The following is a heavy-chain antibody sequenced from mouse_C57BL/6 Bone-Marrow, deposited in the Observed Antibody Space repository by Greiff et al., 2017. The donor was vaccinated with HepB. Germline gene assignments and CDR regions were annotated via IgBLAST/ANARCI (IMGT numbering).Heavy chain of an antibody. J-gene: IGHJ2*01. CDR2: IYPGDGDT. CDR3: ARGYYGSSDY. D-gene: IGHD1-1*01. V-gene: IGHV1-82*01. CDR1: GYAFSSSW. Sequence: VKLMESGPELVKPGASVKISCKASGYAFSSSWMNWVKQRPGKGLEWIGRIYPGDGDTNYNGKFKGKATLTADKSSSTAYMQLSSLTSEDSAVYFCARGYYGSSDYWGQGTTLTVSS.